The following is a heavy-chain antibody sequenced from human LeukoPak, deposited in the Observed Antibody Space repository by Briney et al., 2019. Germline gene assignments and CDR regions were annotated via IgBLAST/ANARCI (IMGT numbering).Heavy chain of an antibody. Sequence: GGSLRLSCAASGFTFDDYGMSWVRQAPGKGLEWVSGINWNGGSTGYADSVKGRFTISRDNSKNTLFLQMNSLKIEDTAVYYCMTVTLRPVGLWGQGTLVTVSS. V-gene: IGHV3-20*04. D-gene: IGHD3-10*01. J-gene: IGHJ4*02. CDR2: INWNGGST. CDR1: GFTFDDYG. CDR3: MTVTLRPVGL.